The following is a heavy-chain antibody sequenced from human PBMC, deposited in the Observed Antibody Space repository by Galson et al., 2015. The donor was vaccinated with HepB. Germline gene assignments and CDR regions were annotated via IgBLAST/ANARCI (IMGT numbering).Heavy chain of an antibody. V-gene: IGHV1-69*13. D-gene: IGHD2-8*02. CDR1: GGTFSDHD. J-gene: IGHJ5*02. CDR2: IIPVFGTA. CDR3: VRQGDYSTGRTP. Sequence: SVKVSCKASGGTFSDHDISWVRQAPGQGLEWLGKIIPVFGTANYAQKFQGRVAITADESTRTAYMELSSLRPEDTAIYYCVRQGDYSTGRTPWGQGTLVTVSS.